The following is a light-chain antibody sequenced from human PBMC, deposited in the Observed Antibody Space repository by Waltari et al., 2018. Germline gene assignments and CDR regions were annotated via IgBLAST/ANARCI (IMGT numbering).Light chain of an antibody. CDR2: DDS. CDR3: QVFDASSDVL. CDR1: NIVGKS. Sequence: SYLVTQPPSVSVAPGQTATISCEGHNIVGKSVHWYQLRPGQAPVLVVHDDSDRPSGIPERFSGSNSGNAATLTISRVEAGDEADYHCQVFDASSDVLFGGGTKLTVL. J-gene: IGLJ2*01. V-gene: IGLV3-21*02.